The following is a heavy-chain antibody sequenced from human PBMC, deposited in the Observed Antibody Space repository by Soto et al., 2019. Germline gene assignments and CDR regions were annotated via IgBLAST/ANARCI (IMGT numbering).Heavy chain of an antibody. Sequence: GESLKISCKGSGYSFTSYWISWVRQMPGKGLEWMGRIDPSDSYTNYSPSFQGHVTISADKSISTAYLQWSSLKASDTAMYYCARFPDWRIHGDYHGMDVWGQGTTVTVSS. CDR3: ARFPDWRIHGDYHGMDV. D-gene: IGHD3-3*01. CDR1: GYSFTSYW. CDR2: IDPSDSYT. V-gene: IGHV5-10-1*01. J-gene: IGHJ6*02.